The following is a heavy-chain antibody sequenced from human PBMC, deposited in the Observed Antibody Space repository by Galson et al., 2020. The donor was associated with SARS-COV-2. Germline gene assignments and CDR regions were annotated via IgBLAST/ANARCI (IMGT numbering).Heavy chain of an antibody. Sequence: ASVKVSCKVSGYTLTELSMHWVRQAPGKGLEWMGGFDPEDGETIYAQKFQGRVTMTEDTSTDTAYMELSSLRSEDTAVYYCARWVYYYDSSGYLGYFDYWGQGTLVTVSS. CDR3: ARWVYYYDSSGYLGYFDY. J-gene: IGHJ4*02. D-gene: IGHD3-22*01. V-gene: IGHV1-24*01. CDR2: FDPEDGET. CDR1: GYTLTELS.